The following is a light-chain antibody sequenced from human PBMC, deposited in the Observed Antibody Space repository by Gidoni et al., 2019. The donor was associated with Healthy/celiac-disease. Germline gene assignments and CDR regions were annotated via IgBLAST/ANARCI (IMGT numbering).Light chain of an antibody. Sequence: DSQITQSPATLSASVGDRVTLTCRASQSISSWFALYQQQPGKAPKLLIYDASSLESGVPSRFSGSGSGTEFTLTISSLQPDDFATYYCQQCNSYSYTFXPXTKVEIK. J-gene: IGKJ3*01. CDR2: DAS. CDR1: QSISSW. CDR3: QQCNSYSYT. V-gene: IGKV1-5*01.